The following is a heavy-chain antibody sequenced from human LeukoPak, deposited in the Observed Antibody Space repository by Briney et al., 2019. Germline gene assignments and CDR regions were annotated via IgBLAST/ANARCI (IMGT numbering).Heavy chain of an antibody. CDR1: GFTFSSYS. J-gene: IGHJ6*03. D-gene: IGHD1-14*01. CDR2: IGTSSSYI. Sequence: PGGSLRLSCAASGFTFSSYSMNWVRQAPGKGLEWVSSIGTSSSYIYYADSVKGRFTISRDNAKNSLYLQMNSLRAEDTAVYYCARESAPEPRLGYYYYYMDVWGKGTTVTVSS. CDR3: ARESAPEPRLGYYYYYMDV. V-gene: IGHV3-21*06.